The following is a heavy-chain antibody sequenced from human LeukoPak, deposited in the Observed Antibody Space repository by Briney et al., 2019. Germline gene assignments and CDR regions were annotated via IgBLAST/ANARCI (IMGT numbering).Heavy chain of an antibody. J-gene: IGHJ1*01. CDR3: AAGYSSGWFAEYFHS. CDR2: FDPEDGRP. V-gene: IGHV1-24*01. D-gene: IGHD6-19*01. Sequence: GASVKVSCNVSGYSLTDLSTHWVRQAPGNGLEWMGGFDPEDGRPVYAQKFQGRVTLTEDTSTETAYMELSSLRSEDTAVYFCAAGYSSGWFAEYFHSWGQGTLVTVSS. CDR1: GYSLTDLS.